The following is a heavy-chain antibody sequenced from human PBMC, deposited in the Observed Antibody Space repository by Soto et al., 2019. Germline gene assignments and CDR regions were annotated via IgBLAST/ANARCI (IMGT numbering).Heavy chain of an antibody. CDR2: INPNTGAT. J-gene: IGHJ6*02. CDR1: GYTFTGYY. V-gene: IGHV1-2*02. D-gene: IGHD2-2*01. CDR3: ARDLPGSTRPGDGMDV. Sequence: QVRLVQSGAEVRKPGASVQVSCKASGYTFTGYYMNWVRQAPGQGLDWMGWINPNTGATYYAQTFQGRVTMTRDTSITTADRELRRLRSHDTAVLYCARDLPGSTRPGDGMDVWGQGTTVTVS.